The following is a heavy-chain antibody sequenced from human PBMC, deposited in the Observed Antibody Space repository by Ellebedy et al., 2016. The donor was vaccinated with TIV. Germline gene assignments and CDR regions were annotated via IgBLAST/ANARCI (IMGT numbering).Heavy chain of an antibody. CDR2: ISTYNGNT. CDR1: GYTFTSYG. Sequence: AASVKVSCKASGYTFTSYGISWVRQAPGQGLEWMGWISTYNGNTNYAQKLQGRVTMTTDTSTSTAYMELRSLRSDDTAVYYCARAQITMVRGIKGYYYHGMDVWGQGTTVTVSS. CDR3: ARAQITMVRGIKGYYYHGMDV. J-gene: IGHJ6*02. V-gene: IGHV1-18*01. D-gene: IGHD3-10*01.